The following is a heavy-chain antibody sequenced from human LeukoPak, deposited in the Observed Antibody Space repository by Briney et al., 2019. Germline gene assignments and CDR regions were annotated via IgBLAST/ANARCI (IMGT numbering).Heavy chain of an antibody. CDR1: EFTLSSYA. CDR2: ISSSSSYI. D-gene: IGHD6-13*01. CDR3: ARSNVAAGLFDS. Sequence: GGSLRLSCAASEFTLSSYAMNWVRQAPGKGLEWVSSISSSSSYIFYADSVKGRFTVSRDNAKNSLYLQMNSLRAEDTAVYYCARSNVAAGLFDSWGQGTLVTVSS. V-gene: IGHV3-21*04. J-gene: IGHJ4*02.